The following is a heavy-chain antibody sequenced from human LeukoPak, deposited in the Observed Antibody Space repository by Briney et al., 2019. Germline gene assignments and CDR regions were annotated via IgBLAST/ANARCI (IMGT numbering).Heavy chain of an antibody. CDR1: GGSIGSYY. D-gene: IGHD3-10*01. CDR3: ARDSWWDGSKTFSDCFGP. Sequence: PPETLSLTCTVSGGSIGSYYWSWVRQPPEKGLEWIGNIVYTGRTNYNPSFKSRVTMSIDTSKNQFSLRLNSVTAADTAVYYCARDSWWDGSKTFSDCFGPWGQGTLVTVSS. CDR2: IVYTGRT. V-gene: IGHV4-59*01. J-gene: IGHJ5*02.